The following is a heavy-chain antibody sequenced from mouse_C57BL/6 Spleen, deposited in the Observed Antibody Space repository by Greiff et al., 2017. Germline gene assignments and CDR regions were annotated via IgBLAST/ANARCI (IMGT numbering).Heavy chain of an antibody. CDR3: ARGGYDAGAMDY. CDR1: GYTFTSYW. Sequence: VQLQQPGAELVMPGASVKLSCKASGYTFTSYWMHWVKQRPGQGLEWIGEIDPSDSYTNYNQKFKGKSTLTVDKSSSTAYMQLSSLTSEDSAVYYCARGGYDAGAMDYWGQGTSVTVSA. D-gene: IGHD2-2*01. CDR2: IDPSDSYT. J-gene: IGHJ4*01. V-gene: IGHV1-69*01.